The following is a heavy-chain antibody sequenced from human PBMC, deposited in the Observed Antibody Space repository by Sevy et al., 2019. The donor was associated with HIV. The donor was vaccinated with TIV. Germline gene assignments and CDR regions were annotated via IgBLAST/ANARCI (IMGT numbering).Heavy chain of an antibody. CDR2: IKQDGSVK. D-gene: IGHD6-13*01. CDR1: GFTLNSYW. J-gene: IGHJ4*02. Sequence: GGCLRLSCAASGFTLNSYWMSWVRQAPGKGLEWVANIKQDGSVKYYVDSVKGRFTISRDNARNLVYLQMSSLTAEDTALYYYMRSIAADASLWGQGTRVTVSS. CDR3: MRSIAADASL. V-gene: IGHV3-7*01.